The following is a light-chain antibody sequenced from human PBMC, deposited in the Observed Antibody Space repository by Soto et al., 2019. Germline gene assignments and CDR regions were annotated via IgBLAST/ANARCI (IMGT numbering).Light chain of an antibody. CDR2: GAS. Sequence: DIQLTRSPPTLSASIGDRVTITCRASQSIRYYLAWYQQMPGKAPNLLIYGASSLQSGVPSRLSGSGSGTEFTLTIICLYPDDFGTYFCQQLYSYSQTFGQGTRVDI. CDR3: QQLYSYSQT. J-gene: IGKJ1*01. V-gene: IGKV1-5*01. CDR1: QSIRYY.